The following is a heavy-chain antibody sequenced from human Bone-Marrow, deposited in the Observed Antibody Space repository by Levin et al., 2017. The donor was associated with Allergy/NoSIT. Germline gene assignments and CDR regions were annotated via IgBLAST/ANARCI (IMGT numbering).Heavy chain of an antibody. CDR1: GFTFSSSA. D-gene: IGHD1-1*01. V-gene: IGHV3-23*01. CDR3: AKSGALYYYGMDV. CDR2: IGGSGGST. Sequence: LSLTCAASGFTFSSSAMSWVRQAPGKGLEWVSAIGGSGGSTYYADSVKGRFTVSRDNSKNTLYLQMNTLRAEDTAMYYCAKSGALYYYGMDVWGQGTTVTVSS. J-gene: IGHJ6*02.